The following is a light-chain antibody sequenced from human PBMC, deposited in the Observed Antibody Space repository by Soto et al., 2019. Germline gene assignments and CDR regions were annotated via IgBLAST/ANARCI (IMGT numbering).Light chain of an antibody. J-gene: IGLJ3*02. CDR2: EVS. V-gene: IGLV2-14*01. CDR1: SSDVGGYNY. CDR3: SSYTGSSTPV. Sequence: QSVLTQPASVSGSPGKSITISCTGTSSDVGGYNYVSWYQHHPGKAPKLMIYEVSNWPSGVSNRFSGSKSGNTASLTISGLQAADEADYYCSSYTGSSTPVFGGGTKVTVL.